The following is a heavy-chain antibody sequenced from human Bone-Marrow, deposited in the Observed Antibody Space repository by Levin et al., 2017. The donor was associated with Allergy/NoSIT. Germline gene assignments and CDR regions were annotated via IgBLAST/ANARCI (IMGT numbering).Heavy chain of an antibody. Sequence: ASVKVSCKVFGYTLTSFGISWVRQAPGQGLEWMGWISPYNGNTKYAQKLQGRVTMTTDTSTSTAYMEMSSLRSDDTPVYYCARDTLSDSTQYYYGLDVWGQGTTVTVSS. J-gene: IGHJ6*02. CDR2: ISPYNGNT. CDR3: ARDTLSDSTQYYYGLDV. D-gene: IGHD2/OR15-2a*01. V-gene: IGHV1-18*01. CDR1: GYTLTSFG.